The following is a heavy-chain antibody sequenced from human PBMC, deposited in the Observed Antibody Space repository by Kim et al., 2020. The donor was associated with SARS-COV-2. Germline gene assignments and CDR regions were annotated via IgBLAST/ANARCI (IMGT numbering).Heavy chain of an antibody. V-gene: IGHV3-74*01. CDR2: SFGDGTST. Sequence: GGSLRLSCATSGFTFTDNWIHWVRQAPGKGLVWVARSFGDGTSTDYADSVKGRFTVSRDKAKKMVYLQMNSLTSDDTAVYYCARVASTGYYAADYFDYWGQG. CDR3: ARVASTGYYAADYFDY. D-gene: IGHD3-9*01. J-gene: IGHJ4*02. CDR1: GFTFTDNW.